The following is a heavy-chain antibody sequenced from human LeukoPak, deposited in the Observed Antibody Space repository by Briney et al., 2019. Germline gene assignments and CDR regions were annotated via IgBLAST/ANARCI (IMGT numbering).Heavy chain of an antibody. CDR3: AKGELELRRSYYYGMDV. CDR2: ISGSGGST. Sequence: PGGSLRLSCAASGFTFSSYAMSWVRQAPGKGLEWVSAISGSGGSTYYADSVKGRFTISRDNSKNTLYLQMNSLRAEDTAVYYCAKGELELRRSYYYGMDVWGQGTTVTVSS. V-gene: IGHV3-23*01. CDR1: GFTFSSYA. D-gene: IGHD1-7*01. J-gene: IGHJ6*02.